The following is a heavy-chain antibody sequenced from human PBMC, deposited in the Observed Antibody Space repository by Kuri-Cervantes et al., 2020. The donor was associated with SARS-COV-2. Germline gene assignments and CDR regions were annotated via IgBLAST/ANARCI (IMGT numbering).Heavy chain of an antibody. CDR2: IYYSGST. CDR3: ARHAVIAGVRGAFDI. J-gene: IGHJ3*02. V-gene: IGHV4-39*01. Sequence: SETLSLTCTVSGGSISSSSYYWGWIRQPPGNGLEWIGSIYYSGSTYYNPSLKSRVTISVDTSKNQFSLKLGSVTAADTAVYYCARHAVIAGVRGAFDIWGQGTMVTVSS. D-gene: IGHD6-13*01. CDR1: GGSISSSSYY.